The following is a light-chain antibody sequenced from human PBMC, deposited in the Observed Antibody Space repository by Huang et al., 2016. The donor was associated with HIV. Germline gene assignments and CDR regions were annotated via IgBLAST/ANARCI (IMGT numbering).Light chain of an antibody. CDR3: QHYGGSPPFT. V-gene: IGKV3-20*01. CDR2: GVS. CDR1: QSVNNNY. Sequence: EIVLTQSPGTLSLSPGERATLSCRASQSVNNNYLAWYQQRPGQPPRLLLFGVSNRATDIPDRFTGSGSGTDFTLTISRLEPDDFAVYYCQHYGGSPPFTFGPGTKVDIK. J-gene: IGKJ3*01.